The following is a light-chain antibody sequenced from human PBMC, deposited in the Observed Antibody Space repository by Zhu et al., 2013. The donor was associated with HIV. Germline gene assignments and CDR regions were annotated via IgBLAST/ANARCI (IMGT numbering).Light chain of an antibody. V-gene: IGKV2D-29*02. CDR2: EVF. Sequence: DIVMTQTPLSLSVTPGQPASISCKSSQSLLHSDGKTYLYWYLQKPGQSPQLLIYEVFNRFSGVPDRFSGSGSGTDFTLEISRVETEDVGIYYCMQSIQTPWTFGQGTKVEIK. CDR1: QSLLHSDGKTY. CDR3: MQSIQTPWT. J-gene: IGKJ1*01.